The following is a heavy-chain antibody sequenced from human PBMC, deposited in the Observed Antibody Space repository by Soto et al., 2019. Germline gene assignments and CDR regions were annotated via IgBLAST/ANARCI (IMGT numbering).Heavy chain of an antibody. D-gene: IGHD6-19*01. CDR3: ARWPLAVAGTDYYYGMDV. V-gene: IGHV1-3*01. CDR1: GYTFTSYA. Sequence: GASVKVSCKASGYTFTSYAMHWVRQAPGQRLEWMGWINAGNGNTKYSQKFQGRVTITRDTSASTAYMELSSLRSEDTAVYYCARWPLAVAGTDYYYGMDVWGQGTTVTVSS. J-gene: IGHJ6*02. CDR2: INAGNGNT.